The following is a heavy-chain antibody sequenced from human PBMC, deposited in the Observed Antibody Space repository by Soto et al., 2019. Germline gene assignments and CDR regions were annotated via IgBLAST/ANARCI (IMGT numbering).Heavy chain of an antibody. CDR1: GGTFSSYG. CDR3: ASRERVDAFDV. Sequence: QVQLVQSGAEVKKPGSSVKVSCKASGGTFSSYGITWVRQAPGQGLEWMGGIVPIFGSINLAQKFRGRLTIPPDKSTSTVYMELSSLTCEDTAVYYCASRERVDAFDVWGQGTMVTVSS. J-gene: IGHJ3*01. V-gene: IGHV1-69*06. CDR2: IVPIFGSI. D-gene: IGHD1-26*01.